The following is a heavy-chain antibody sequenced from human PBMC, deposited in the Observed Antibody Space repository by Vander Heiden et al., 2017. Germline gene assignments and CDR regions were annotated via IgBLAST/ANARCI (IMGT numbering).Heavy chain of an antibody. CDR1: GFTFSSYS. Sequence: EVQLVESGGGLVKPGGSLRLSCAASGFTFSSYSMNWVRQAPGKGLEWVSSISSSSSYIYYADSVKGRFTISRDNAKNSLYLQMNSLRAEDTAVYYCARDHKGIAVELDAFDIWGQGTMVTVSS. CDR2: ISSSSSYI. D-gene: IGHD6-19*01. J-gene: IGHJ3*02. CDR3: ARDHKGIAVELDAFDI. V-gene: IGHV3-21*01.